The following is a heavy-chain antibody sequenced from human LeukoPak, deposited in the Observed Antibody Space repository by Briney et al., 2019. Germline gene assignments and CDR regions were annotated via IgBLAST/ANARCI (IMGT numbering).Heavy chain of an antibody. Sequence: GGSLRLSCAASGFTLSNHWMHWVRQVPGKGLVSVSRIESDGRTAYADSVKGRFIISRDNAKNTLYLQMNSLRVEDTAVYYCARDGRGPDYWGQGTLVTVSS. CDR3: ARDGRGPDY. J-gene: IGHJ4*02. CDR1: GFTLSNHW. CDR2: IESDGRT. D-gene: IGHD3/OR15-3a*01. V-gene: IGHV3-74*01.